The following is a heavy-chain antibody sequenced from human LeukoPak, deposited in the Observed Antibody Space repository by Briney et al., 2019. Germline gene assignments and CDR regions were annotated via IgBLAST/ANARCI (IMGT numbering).Heavy chain of an antibody. CDR2: IYYSGST. D-gene: IGHD2-2*01. CDR3: ALYVVVPAAIFY. CDR1: GGSISSSSYY. V-gene: IGHV4-39*07. J-gene: IGHJ4*02. Sequence: SETLSLTCTVSGGSISSSSYYWGWIRQPPGKGLEWIGSIYYSGSTYYNPSPKSRVTISVDTSKNQFSLKLSSVTAADTAVYYCALYVVVPAAIFYWGQGTLVTVSS.